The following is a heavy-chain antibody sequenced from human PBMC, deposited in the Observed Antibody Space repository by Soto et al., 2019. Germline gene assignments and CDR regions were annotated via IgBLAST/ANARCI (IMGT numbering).Heavy chain of an antibody. J-gene: IGHJ4*02. Sequence: GASVKVSCKVSGYTLTELSMHWVRQAPGKGLEWMGGFDPEDGETIYAQKFQGRVTMTEDTSTDTAYMELSSLRSEDTAVYYCATPTLAAAGTSNFDYWGQGTLVTVYS. V-gene: IGHV1-24*01. CDR2: FDPEDGET. D-gene: IGHD6-13*01. CDR3: ATPTLAAAGTSNFDY. CDR1: GYTLTELS.